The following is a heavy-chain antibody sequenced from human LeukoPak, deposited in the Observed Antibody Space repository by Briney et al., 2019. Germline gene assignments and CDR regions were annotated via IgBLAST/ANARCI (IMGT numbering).Heavy chain of an antibody. Sequence: ASVKVSCKASGYTFTGYYMHWVRQAPGQGLEWMGWINPNSGGTNYAQKFQGRVTMTEDTSTDTAYMELSSLRSEDTAVYYCATTFSSGWAFDYWGQGTLVTVSS. V-gene: IGHV1-2*02. D-gene: IGHD6-19*01. CDR3: ATTFSSGWAFDY. CDR2: INPNSGGT. J-gene: IGHJ4*02. CDR1: GYTFTGYY.